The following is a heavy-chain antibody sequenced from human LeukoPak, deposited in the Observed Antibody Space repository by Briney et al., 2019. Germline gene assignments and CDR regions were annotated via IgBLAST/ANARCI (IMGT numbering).Heavy chain of an antibody. CDR3: ATYSYSSGATPFDY. CDR1: GYTFTSYG. Sequence: GASVTVSCKASGYTFTSYGISWVRQAPGQGLEWMGWISAYNGNTNYAQKLQGRVTMTTDTSTSTAYMELRSLRSDDTAVYYCATYSYSSGATPFDYWGQGTLVTVSS. V-gene: IGHV1-18*01. CDR2: ISAYNGNT. D-gene: IGHD6-19*01. J-gene: IGHJ4*02.